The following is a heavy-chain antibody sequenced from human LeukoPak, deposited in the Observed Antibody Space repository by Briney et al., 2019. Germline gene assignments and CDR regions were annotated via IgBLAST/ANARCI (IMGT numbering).Heavy chain of an antibody. D-gene: IGHD3-10*01. CDR3: AKVRVPPADYFDY. V-gene: IGHV3-23*01. Sequence: GGSLRLSCAASGFTFSTYAMSWVRQAPGKGLEWVSGINGGATYYADSVKGRFTISRDNSESTLYLQMNSLSADDTAVYYCAKVRVPPADYFDYWGQGTLVTVSS. CDR2: INGGAT. CDR1: GFTFSTYA. J-gene: IGHJ4*02.